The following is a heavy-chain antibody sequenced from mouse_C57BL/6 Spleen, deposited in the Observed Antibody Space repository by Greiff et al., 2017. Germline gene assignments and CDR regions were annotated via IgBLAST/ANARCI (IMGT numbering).Heavy chain of an antibody. CDR1: GYTFTDYY. V-gene: IGHV1-26*01. Sequence: VQLQQSGPELVKPGASVKISCKASGYTFTDYYMNWVKQSHGKSLEWIGDINPNNGGTSYNQKFKGKATLTVDKSSSPAYMEIRSLTSEDSAVYYCARGVYYYGSSFAYWGQGTLVTVSA. CDR2: INPNNGGT. D-gene: IGHD1-1*01. CDR3: ARGVYYYGSSFAY. J-gene: IGHJ3*01.